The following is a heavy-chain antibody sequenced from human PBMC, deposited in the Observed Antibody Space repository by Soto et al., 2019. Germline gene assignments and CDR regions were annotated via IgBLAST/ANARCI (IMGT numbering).Heavy chain of an antibody. D-gene: IGHD1-26*01. CDR3: ARQTASIVRQGDFDY. CDR1: GDSITSSRYY. Sequence: QLQLQESGPGLVKPSETLSLTCSVFGDSITSSRYYWVWIRQSPQTGLEWIGSIYYSGSTFYNPSLKSRVTISVDTSKNQFSLKLTSVSAADTSLYFCARQTASIVRQGDFDYWGQGTLVTVSS. V-gene: IGHV4-39*01. J-gene: IGHJ4*02. CDR2: IYYSGST.